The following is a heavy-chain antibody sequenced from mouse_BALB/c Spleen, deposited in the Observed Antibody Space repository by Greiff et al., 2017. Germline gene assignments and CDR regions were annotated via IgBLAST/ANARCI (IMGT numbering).Heavy chain of an antibody. V-gene: IGHV14-1*02. Sequence: VKLQQSGAELVRPGALVKLSCKASGFNIKDYYMHWVKQRPEQGLEWIGWIDPENGNTIYDPKFQGKASITADTSSNTAYLQLSSLTSEDTAVYYCARTYGNYAMDYWGQGTSVTVSS. CDR2: IDPENGNT. CDR3: ARTYGNYAMDY. D-gene: IGHD2-10*02. CDR1: GFNIKDYY. J-gene: IGHJ4*01.